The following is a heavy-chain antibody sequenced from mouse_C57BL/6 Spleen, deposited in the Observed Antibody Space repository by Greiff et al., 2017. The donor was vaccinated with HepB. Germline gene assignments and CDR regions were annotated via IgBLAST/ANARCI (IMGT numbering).Heavy chain of an antibody. Sequence: QVQLQQPGAELVMPGASVKLSCKASGYTFTSYWMHWVKQRPGQGLEWIGEIDPSDSYTNYNQKFKGKSTLTVDKSSSTAYMQLSSLTSEDSAVYYCARGSPTVEDWYFDVWGTGTTVTVSS. J-gene: IGHJ1*03. D-gene: IGHD1-1*01. CDR1: GYTFTSYW. CDR2: IDPSDSYT. CDR3: ARGSPTVEDWYFDV. V-gene: IGHV1-69*01.